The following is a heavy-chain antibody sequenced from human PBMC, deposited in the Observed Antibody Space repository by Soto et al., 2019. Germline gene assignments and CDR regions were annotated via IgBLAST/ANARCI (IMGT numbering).Heavy chain of an antibody. CDR2: IIPIFGTA. CDR1: GGTFSSYA. CDR3: ARGSYPPGLRRGHDHGMDV. D-gene: IGHD1-1*01. Sequence: QVQLVQSGAEVKKPGSSVKVSCKASGGTFSSYAISWVRQAPGQGLEWMGGIIPIFGTANYAQKFQGRVTITADKSPRTADVELRSLRSEDTAVYYCARGSYPPGLRRGHDHGMDVWGQGTTVTVSS. J-gene: IGHJ6*02. V-gene: IGHV1-69*06.